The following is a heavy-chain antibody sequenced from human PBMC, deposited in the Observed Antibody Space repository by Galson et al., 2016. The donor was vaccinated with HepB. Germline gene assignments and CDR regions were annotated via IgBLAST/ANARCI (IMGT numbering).Heavy chain of an antibody. J-gene: IGHJ3*02. CDR1: GGSVSNSNW. V-gene: IGHV4-4*02. CDR2: IYRSGNT. CDR3: ASGGIVGTTTENTFDI. Sequence: SETLSLTCAVSGGSVSNSNWWSWVRQPPGKGLEWIGEIYRSGNTNYNPSLKSRVTISVGRSKNQFSLKLTSVTAADTAVYYCASGGIVGTTTENTFDIWGQGTMVTVSS. D-gene: IGHD1-26*01.